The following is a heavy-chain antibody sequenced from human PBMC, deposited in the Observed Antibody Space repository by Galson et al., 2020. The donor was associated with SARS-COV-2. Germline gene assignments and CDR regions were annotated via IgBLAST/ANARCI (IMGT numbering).Heavy chain of an antibody. CDR1: GGSISSGGYY. J-gene: IGHJ5*02. CDR2: IYYSGST. Sequence: ETSETLSLTCTVSGGSISSGGYYWSWICQHPGKGLEWIGYIYYSGSTYYNPSLKSRVTISVDTSKNQFSLKLSSVTAADTAVYYCARIISVGIFGVVNWFDPWGQGTLVTVSS. CDR3: ARIISVGIFGVVNWFDP. V-gene: IGHV4-31*03. D-gene: IGHD3-3*01.